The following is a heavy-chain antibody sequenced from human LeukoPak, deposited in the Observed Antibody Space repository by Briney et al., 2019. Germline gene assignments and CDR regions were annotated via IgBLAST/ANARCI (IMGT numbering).Heavy chain of an antibody. Sequence: SETLSLTCAVYGGSFSGYYWSWIRQPPGKGLEWIGEINHSGSTNYNPSLKSRVTISVDTSKNQFSLKLSSVTAADTAVYYCARIRGGPIAATGTGTYNWFDPWGQGTLVTVSS. J-gene: IGHJ5*02. CDR2: INHSGST. D-gene: IGHD6-13*01. CDR3: ARIRGGPIAATGTGTYNWFDP. V-gene: IGHV4-34*01. CDR1: GGSFSGYY.